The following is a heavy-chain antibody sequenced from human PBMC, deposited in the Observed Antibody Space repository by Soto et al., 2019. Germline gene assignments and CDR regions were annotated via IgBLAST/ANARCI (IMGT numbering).Heavy chain of an antibody. CDR3: VRQGIGNQHGLVDV. V-gene: IGHV4-59*08. CDR2: VYYDGGS. D-gene: IGHD3-10*01. J-gene: IGHJ6*02. CDR1: GGSIDGRN. Sequence: QAQLQESGPGLVKPSETLSLTCTVSGGSIDGRNCAWIRQPPGKGLEWLGYVYYDGGSSYNPSVKSRLTLSMDTSKSQFSLQLRSVTAADTAVYYCVRQGIGNQHGLVDVWGRGTTVTVSS.